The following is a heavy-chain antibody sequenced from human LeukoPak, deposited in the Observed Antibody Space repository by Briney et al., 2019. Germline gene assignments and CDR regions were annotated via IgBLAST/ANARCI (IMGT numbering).Heavy chain of an antibody. CDR1: GVSISSYY. CDR3: VGDYGDYVGYYFDY. D-gene: IGHD4-17*01. Sequence: TPSETLSLTCTVSGVSISSYYWSWIRPPAGKGLEWIGRIYTSGSTNYNPSLKSRVTMSVDTSKNQFSLKLSSVTAADTAVYYCVGDYGDYVGYYFDYWGQGTLVTVSS. J-gene: IGHJ4*02. V-gene: IGHV4-4*07. CDR2: IYTSGST.